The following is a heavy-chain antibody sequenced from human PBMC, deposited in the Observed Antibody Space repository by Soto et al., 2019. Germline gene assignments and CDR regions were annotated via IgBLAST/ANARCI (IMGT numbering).Heavy chain of an antibody. D-gene: IGHD6-13*01. Sequence: QVQLVESGGGVVQPGRSLRLSCAAPGFTFSSYARHWVRQAPGKGLEWVAVISYDGSNKYYADSVKGRLTISRDNSKITLYLQMNSLRAEDTAVYYCARGDSSSWYLDAFDIWGQGTMVTVSS. CDR2: ISYDGSNK. J-gene: IGHJ3*02. CDR3: ARGDSSSWYLDAFDI. CDR1: GFTFSSYA. V-gene: IGHV3-30-3*01.